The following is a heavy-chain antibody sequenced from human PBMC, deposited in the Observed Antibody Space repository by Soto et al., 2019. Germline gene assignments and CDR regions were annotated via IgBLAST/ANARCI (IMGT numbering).Heavy chain of an antibody. D-gene: IGHD2-15*01. J-gene: IGHJ5*02. CDR3: ARLVVVSPVANA. V-gene: IGHV4-39*01. CDR1: GGSINTNNYY. Sequence: SETLSLTCPVSGGSINTNNYYWGWVRQPPGKVLEWIGSVFYNGATYYNPSLKSRVTISLATSRTQFSLRLKSVTAADTAVYYCARLVVVSPVANAWGQGTLVT. CDR2: VFYNGAT.